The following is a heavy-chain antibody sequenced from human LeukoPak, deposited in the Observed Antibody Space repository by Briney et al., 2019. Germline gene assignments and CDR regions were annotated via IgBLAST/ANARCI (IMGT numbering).Heavy chain of an antibody. CDR3: ARESGGHDYGDFLRNVNYYYYMDV. CDR1: GYTFTSYY. J-gene: IGHJ6*03. V-gene: IGHV1-46*01. CDR2: INPSGGST. Sequence: ASVTVSCKTSGYTFTSYYMHWVRQAPGQGLEWMGIINPSGGSTSYAQKFQGRVTMTRDMSTSTVYMELSSLRSEDTAVYYCARESGGHDYGDFLRNVNYYYYMDVWGKGTTVTVSS. D-gene: IGHD4-17*01.